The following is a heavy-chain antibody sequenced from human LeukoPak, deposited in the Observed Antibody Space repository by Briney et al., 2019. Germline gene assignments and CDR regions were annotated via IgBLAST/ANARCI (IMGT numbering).Heavy chain of an antibody. V-gene: IGHV3-66*01. J-gene: IGHJ4*02. Sequence: GGSLRLSCAASGFTVSSNYMSWVRQAPGKGLEWVSVIYSGGSTYYADSVKDRFTISRDNPKNTLYLQMNSLRAEDTAVYYCARVQSRLYSSGWYPDYWGQGTLVTVSS. CDR3: ARVQSRLYSSGWYPDY. CDR1: GFTVSSNY. CDR2: IYSGGST. D-gene: IGHD6-19*01.